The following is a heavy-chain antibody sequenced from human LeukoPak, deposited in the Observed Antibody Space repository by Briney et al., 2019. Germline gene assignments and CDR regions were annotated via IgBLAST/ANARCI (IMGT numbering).Heavy chain of an antibody. CDR3: ARGRPPYQLPQKGNYYYYMDV. CDR1: GGSISSSSYY. J-gene: IGHJ6*03. D-gene: IGHD2-2*01. V-gene: IGHV4-39*07. Sequence: PSETLSLTCTVSGGSISSSSYYWGWIRQPPGKGLEWIGSIYYSGSTYYNPSLKSRVTISVDTSKNQFSLKLSSVTAADTAVYYCARGRPPYQLPQKGNYYYYMDVWGKGTTVTVSS. CDR2: IYYSGST.